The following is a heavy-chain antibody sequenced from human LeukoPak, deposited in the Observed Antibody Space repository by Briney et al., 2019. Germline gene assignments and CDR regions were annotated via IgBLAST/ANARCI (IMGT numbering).Heavy chain of an antibody. CDR3: ARRFYYAMDV. J-gene: IGHJ6*02. D-gene: IGHD3-16*01. CDR1: GYSFTGYF. Sequence: ASVKVSCTASGYSFTGYFMQWVRQAPRQGLEWMGWINPNSGDTNHAQNFQGRVTMTRDTSISTAYRELSRLRSDDAAVYYCARRFYYAMDVWGQGTTVTVSS. V-gene: IGHV1-2*02. CDR2: INPNSGDT.